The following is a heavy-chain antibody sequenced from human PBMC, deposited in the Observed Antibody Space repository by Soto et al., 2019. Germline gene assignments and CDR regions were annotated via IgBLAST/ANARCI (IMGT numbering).Heavy chain of an antibody. V-gene: IGHV3-48*01. D-gene: IGHD6-19*01. Sequence: EVQLVESGGGLVQPGGSLRLSCAASGFTFSSYNMNWVRQAPGKGLEWVSYISSSSTTMYYADSVKGRFTISRDNAKNTLYLQMNSLRAEDTAVYYSARRFEQWLVFDYWGQGALVTVSS. CDR2: ISSSSTTM. CDR3: ARRFEQWLVFDY. CDR1: GFTFSSYN. J-gene: IGHJ4*02.